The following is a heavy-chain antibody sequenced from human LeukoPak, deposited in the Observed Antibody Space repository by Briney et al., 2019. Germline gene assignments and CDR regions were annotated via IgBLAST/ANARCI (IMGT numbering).Heavy chain of an antibody. Sequence: SETLSLTCTVSGGSLSSRSHYWGWIRQPPGKGLEWIGSSYYTGTTYHNPSLKSRVTISVDASKNQFSLKLSSVTAADTAVYYCARDAKIYGAFAFDYWGQGALVTISS. CDR3: ARDAKIYGAFAFDY. J-gene: IGHJ4*02. V-gene: IGHV4-39*02. D-gene: IGHD4-17*01. CDR2: SYYTGTT. CDR1: GGSLSSRSHY.